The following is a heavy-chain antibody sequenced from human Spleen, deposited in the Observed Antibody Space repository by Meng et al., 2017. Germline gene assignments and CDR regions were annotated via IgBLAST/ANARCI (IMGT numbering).Heavy chain of an antibody. Sequence: GESLKISCAASGFMFDDYAMSWVRQAPGRGLEWVGFIRSKAYGGTTEYAASVRVRFTISRDDSKSIAYLQMDSLKTEDTAVYYCTRGAAGYSGLIDYWGQGTLVTVSS. CDR2: IRSKAYGGTT. V-gene: IGHV3-49*04. J-gene: IGHJ4*02. CDR1: GFMFDDYA. CDR3: TRGAAGYSGLIDY. D-gene: IGHD5-18*01.